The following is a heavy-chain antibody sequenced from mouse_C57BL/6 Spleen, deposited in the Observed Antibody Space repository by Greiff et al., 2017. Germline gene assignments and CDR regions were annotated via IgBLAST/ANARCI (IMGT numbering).Heavy chain of an antibody. J-gene: IGHJ3*01. CDR3: ARDRGTTVVAPFAY. CDR2: ISYDGSN. Sequence: EVQLVESGPGLVKPSQSLSLTCSVTGYSITSGYYWNWIRQFPGNKLEWMGYISYDGSNNYNPSLKNRTSITHDTSKNQFFLKLNSVTTEDTATYYCARDRGTTVVAPFAYWGQGTLVTVSA. D-gene: IGHD1-1*01. CDR1: GYSITSGYY. V-gene: IGHV3-6*01.